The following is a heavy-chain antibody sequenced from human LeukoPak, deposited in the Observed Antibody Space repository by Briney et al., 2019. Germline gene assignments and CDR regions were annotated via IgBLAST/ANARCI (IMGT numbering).Heavy chain of an antibody. Sequence: SETLSLTCTVSGGSISSYYWSWIRQPPGKGLEWIGYIYYSGSTNYNPSLKSRVTISVDTSKNQFSLKLNSVTAADTAVYYCARTRAYGGRPDYWGQGTLVTVSS. D-gene: IGHD4-23*01. CDR1: GGSISSYY. J-gene: IGHJ4*02. CDR3: ARTRAYGGRPDY. V-gene: IGHV4-59*01. CDR2: IYYSGST.